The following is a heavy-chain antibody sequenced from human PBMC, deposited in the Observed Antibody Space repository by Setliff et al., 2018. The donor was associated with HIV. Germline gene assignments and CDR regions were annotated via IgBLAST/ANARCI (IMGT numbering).Heavy chain of an antibody. Sequence: ASVKVSCKASGYTFTSYAIHWVRQAPGQRLEWMGWITVGDGNTKYSQKFQGRVTITADESTSTAYMELSSLRSEDTAVYYCARGQGPVDYWGQGTLVTVSS. CDR1: GYTFTSYA. V-gene: IGHV1-3*01. J-gene: IGHJ4*02. CDR3: ARGQGPVDY. CDR2: ITVGDGNT.